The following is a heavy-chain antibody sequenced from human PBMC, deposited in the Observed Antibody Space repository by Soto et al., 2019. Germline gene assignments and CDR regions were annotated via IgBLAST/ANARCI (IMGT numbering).Heavy chain of an antibody. CDR3: ARSCREWESVVVPAASGGWFDP. CDR2: INHSGST. Sequence: QVQLQQWGAGLLKPSETLSLTCAVYGGSFSGYYWSWIRQPPGKGLEWIGEINHSGSTNYNPSLKSRVPISVDTSKNQFSLKLSSVTAADTAVYYCARSCREWESVVVPAASGGWFDPWGQGTLVTVSS. J-gene: IGHJ5*02. D-gene: IGHD2-2*01. CDR1: GGSFSGYY. V-gene: IGHV4-34*01.